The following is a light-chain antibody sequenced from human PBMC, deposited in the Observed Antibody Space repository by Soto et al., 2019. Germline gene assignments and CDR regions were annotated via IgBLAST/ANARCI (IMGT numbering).Light chain of an antibody. CDR1: QSITTD. J-gene: IGKJ4*01. V-gene: IGKV3-11*01. CDR2: DTS. CDR3: QQRTKWPPT. Sequence: EIVLTQSPATLSLSPGEGATLSCRASQSITTDLSWYQQKPGQAPRLLIYDTSNRATGIPARFSGSGSGTDFTLTISSLEPEDVAVYYCQQRTKWPPTFGGGTKVEGK.